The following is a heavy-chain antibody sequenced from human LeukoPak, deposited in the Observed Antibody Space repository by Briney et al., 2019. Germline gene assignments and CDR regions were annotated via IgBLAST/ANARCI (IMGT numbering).Heavy chain of an antibody. CDR3: ARGYNWFDP. Sequence: PGGSLRLSCAASGFTFSSYWMHWVRQAPGKGLVWVSRISTDGSATTYADSVKGRFTISRDNAKNTLYLQMNSLRVEVTAVYYCARGYNWFDPWGQGTLVTVSS. J-gene: IGHJ5*02. CDR1: GFTFSSYW. CDR2: ISTDGSAT. V-gene: IGHV3-74*01.